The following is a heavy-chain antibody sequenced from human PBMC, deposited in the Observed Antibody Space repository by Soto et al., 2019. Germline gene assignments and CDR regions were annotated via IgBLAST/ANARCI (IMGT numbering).Heavy chain of an antibody. CDR3: ARKAISATPYFDN. D-gene: IGHD2-15*01. CDR2: VYTTGST. CDR1: GGSISNLY. Sequence: SETLSLTCTVSGGSISNLYWSWIRQPAGKGLEWIGRVYTTGSTNYNPSLKSRVTMSVDTSNNQFSLKLTSVTAADTAVYYCARKAISATPYFDNWGQGALVTV. J-gene: IGHJ4*02. V-gene: IGHV4-4*07.